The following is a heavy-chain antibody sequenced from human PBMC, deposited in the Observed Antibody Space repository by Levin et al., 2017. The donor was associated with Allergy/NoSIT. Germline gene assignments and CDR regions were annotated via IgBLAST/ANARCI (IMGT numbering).Heavy chain of an antibody. V-gene: IGHV4-59*01. CDR1: GGSISSYY. J-gene: IGHJ4*02. D-gene: IGHD6-13*01. CDR2: IYYSGST. CDR3: ARGESARRTIAAAEPFQIDY. Sequence: LSPTLSLTCTVSGGSISSYYWSWIRQPPGKGLEWIGYIYYSGSTNYNPSLKSRVTISVDTSKNQFSLKLSSVTAADTAVYYCARGESARRTIAAAEPFQIDYWGQGTLVTVSS.